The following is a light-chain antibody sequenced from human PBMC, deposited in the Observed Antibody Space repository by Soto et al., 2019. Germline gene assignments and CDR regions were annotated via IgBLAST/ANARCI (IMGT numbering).Light chain of an antibody. CDR2: DNN. CDR3: GTWDASLNVGRVV. V-gene: IGLV1-51*01. Sequence: QSVLTQPPSVSAAPGQKVTISCSGSSSNIGNNYVSWYQQLPGTAPKLLIYDNNKRPSGIPDRFSGSKSGTSATLGITGLQTGDEADYYCGTWDASLNVGRVVFGGGTKLTVL. CDR1: SSNIGNNY. J-gene: IGLJ2*01.